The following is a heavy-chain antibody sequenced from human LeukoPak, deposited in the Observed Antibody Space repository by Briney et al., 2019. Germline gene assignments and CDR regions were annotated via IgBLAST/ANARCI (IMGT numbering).Heavy chain of an antibody. V-gene: IGHV1-2*02. J-gene: IGHJ6*04. CDR1: GYTFTGYY. CDR2: INPNSGGT. D-gene: IGHD3-3*01. CDR3: ARDPSRFWSDLDV. Sequence: ASVKVCCKASGYTFTGYYMHWVRQAPGQGLEWMGWINPNSGGTNYAQKFQGRVTMTRDTSISTAYMELSRLRSDDTAVYYCARDPSRFWSDLDVWGKGTTVTVSS.